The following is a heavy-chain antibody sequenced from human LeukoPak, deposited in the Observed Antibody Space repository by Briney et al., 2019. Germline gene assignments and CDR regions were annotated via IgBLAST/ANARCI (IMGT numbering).Heavy chain of an antibody. D-gene: IGHD3-22*01. CDR3: ARDKGNYYDTSGYSNLDY. Sequence: ASVKVSCKASGYTFTSYGISWVRQAPGQGLEWMGWISAYNGNTNYAQKLQGRVTMTTDTSTSTAYMELRSLRSDDTAVYYCARDKGNYYDTSGYSNLDYWGQGTLVTVSS. CDR2: ISAYNGNT. V-gene: IGHV1-18*01. CDR1: GYTFTSYG. J-gene: IGHJ4*02.